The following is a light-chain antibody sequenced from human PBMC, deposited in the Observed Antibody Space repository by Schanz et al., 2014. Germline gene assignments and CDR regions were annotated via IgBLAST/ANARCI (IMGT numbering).Light chain of an antibody. CDR2: EAT. CDR1: SSDVGIYKY. CDR3: SSYTSSTTLV. J-gene: IGLJ1*01. V-gene: IGLV2-8*01. Sequence: QSALTQPPSASGSPGQSVTISCTGTSSDVGIYKYVSWYQQHPGKPPKLKIYEATKRPSGVPDRFSGSKSGNTASLTISGLQAEDEADYYCSSYTSSTTLVFGTGTKLTVL.